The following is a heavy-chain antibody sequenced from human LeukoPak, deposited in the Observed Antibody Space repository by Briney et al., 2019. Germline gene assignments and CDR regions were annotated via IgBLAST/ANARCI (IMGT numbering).Heavy chain of an antibody. V-gene: IGHV4-39*07. CDR1: GGSISSSSYY. CDR3: ARDLYGSGSYYTVYYFDY. D-gene: IGHD3-10*01. Sequence: SETLSLTCTVSGGSISSSSYYWGWIRQPPGKGLEWIGSIYYSGSTYYNPSLKSRVTISVDTSKNQFSLKLSSVTAADTAVYYCARDLYGSGSYYTVYYFDYWGQGTLVTVSS. CDR2: IYYSGST. J-gene: IGHJ4*02.